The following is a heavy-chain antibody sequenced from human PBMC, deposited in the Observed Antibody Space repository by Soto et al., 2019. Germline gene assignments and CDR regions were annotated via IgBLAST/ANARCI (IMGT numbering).Heavy chain of an antibody. D-gene: IGHD2-21*01. CDR2: INVGNGNT. J-gene: IGHJ4*02. Sequence: GASVKVSCKASGYTFTSHTIHRVRQAPGQSFEWLGWINVGNGNTRSSHKFQDRVTIDRDTSASTVSMEVSSLRSEDTAIYFCARVAMATTTKGIFYYDYWGQGTLVTVSS. CDR3: ARVAMATTTKGIFYYDY. V-gene: IGHV1-3*01. CDR1: GYTFTSHT.